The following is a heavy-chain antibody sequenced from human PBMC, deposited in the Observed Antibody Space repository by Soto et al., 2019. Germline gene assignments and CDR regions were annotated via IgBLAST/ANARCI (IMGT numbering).Heavy chain of an antibody. V-gene: IGHV4-59*01. Sequence: SETLSVTCTVSVGSLSSYYWSWIRQPPGKGLEWIGYIYYSGSTNYNPSLKSRVTISVDTSKNQFSLKLSSVTAADTAVYYCARDNQVYRIGFDYWGQGTMVTVSS. CDR1: VGSLSSYY. CDR3: ARDNQVYRIGFDY. CDR2: IYYSGST. D-gene: IGHD3-16*02. J-gene: IGHJ4*02.